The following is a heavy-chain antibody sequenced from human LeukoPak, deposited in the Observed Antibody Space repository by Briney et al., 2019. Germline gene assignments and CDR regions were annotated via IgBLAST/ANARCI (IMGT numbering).Heavy chain of an antibody. CDR3: AREGEKAYYGSGTYGDY. CDR2: IYSGGST. V-gene: IGHV3-66*01. Sequence: GGSLRLSCAASGFTVSSNYMSWVRQAPGKGLEWVSVIYSGGSTYYADSVKGRFTISRDNSKNTLYLQMNSLRAEDTAVYYCAREGEKAYYGSGTYGDYWGQGTLVTASS. CDR1: GFTVSSNY. J-gene: IGHJ4*02. D-gene: IGHD3-10*01.